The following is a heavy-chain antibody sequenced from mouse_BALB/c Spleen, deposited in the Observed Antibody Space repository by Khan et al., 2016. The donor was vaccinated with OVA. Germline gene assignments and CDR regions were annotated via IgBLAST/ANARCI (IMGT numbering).Heavy chain of an antibody. V-gene: IGHV5-15*02. J-gene: IGHJ3*01. Sequence: EMELVASGGGLVQPGGSRKLSCAASGFTFSDYGMAWVRQAPGKGPEWVAFISDLAYTFYYADTVTGRFTLSRETAKNTLYLEMSSLRSGDTAMYYCARGGGTAPFAYWGQGTLVTVSA. CDR1: GFTFSDYG. D-gene: IGHD1-2*01. CDR3: ARGGGTAPFAY. CDR2: ISDLAYTF.